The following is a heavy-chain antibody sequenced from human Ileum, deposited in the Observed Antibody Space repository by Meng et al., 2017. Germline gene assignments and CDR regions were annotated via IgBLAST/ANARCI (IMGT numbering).Heavy chain of an antibody. CDR2: IFQSGST. J-gene: IGHJ4*02. D-gene: IGHD1-14*01. CDR3: AKAAAYNLDI. CDR1: GVSISSAIW. Sequence: QGRVEGSGPGLGKPSGTLSLTCAVSGVSISSAIWWGWVRQPPGKGLEWIGEIFQSGSTNYNPSLKSRVSISVDKSKNHLSLSLSSVTAADTAVYYCAKAAAYNLDIWGQGALVTVSS. V-gene: IGHV4-4*02.